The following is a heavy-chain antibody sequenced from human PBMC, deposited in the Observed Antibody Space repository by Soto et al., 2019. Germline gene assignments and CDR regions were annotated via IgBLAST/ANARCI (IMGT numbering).Heavy chain of an antibody. D-gene: IGHD3-3*01. CDR2: IWYDGSNK. CDR3: ARTTITIFGVVHNAFDY. J-gene: IGHJ4*02. V-gene: IGHV3-33*01. Sequence: VAVIWYDGSNKYYADSVKGRFTISRDNSKNTLYLQMNSLRAEDTAVYYCARTTITIFGVVHNAFDYWGQGTLVTVSS.